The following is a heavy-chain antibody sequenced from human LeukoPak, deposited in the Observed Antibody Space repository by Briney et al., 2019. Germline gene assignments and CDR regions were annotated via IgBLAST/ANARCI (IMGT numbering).Heavy chain of an antibody. D-gene: IGHD2-2*01. V-gene: IGHV4-38-2*01. J-gene: IGHJ4*02. Sequence: PSETLSLXCAVSGYSISSDYYCGWIRQPPGKGLEWIGSIYHSGSTYYNPSLKSRVTISVDTSKNQFSLKLSSVTAADTAVYYCARVGYCSSTSCFPADYWGQGTLVTVSS. CDR2: IYHSGST. CDR1: GYSISSDYY. CDR3: ARVGYCSSTSCFPADY.